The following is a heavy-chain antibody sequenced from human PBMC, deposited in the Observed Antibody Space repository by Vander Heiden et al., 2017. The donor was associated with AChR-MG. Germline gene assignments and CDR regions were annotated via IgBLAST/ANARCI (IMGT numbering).Heavy chain of an antibody. CDR2: IYYSGST. V-gene: IGHV4-39*01. CDR3: ARHGDIYGDYSMYNWFDP. CDR1: GGSSSSSSHD. D-gene: IGHD4-17*01. Sequence: QLQLQESGPGLVKPSETLSFPCSVPGGSSSSSSHDWGWIRPPPGKGLEWIGSIYYSGSTYDNPSLKRRVTISVDTSKNQFSLKLSSVTAADTAVYYCARHGDIYGDYSMYNWFDPWGQGTLVTVSS. J-gene: IGHJ5*02.